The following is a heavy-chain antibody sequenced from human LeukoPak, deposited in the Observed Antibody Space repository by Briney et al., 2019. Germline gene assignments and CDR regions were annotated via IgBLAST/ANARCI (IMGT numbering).Heavy chain of an antibody. CDR1: GFTFSDHY. CDR3: ARVAYCGGDCYPFGAFDI. Sequence: GGSLRLSWAASGFTFSDHYMDWVRQAPGKGLEWVGRTRNKANSYTTEYAASVRGRFTISRDDSKNSLYLQMNSLKTEDTAVYYCARVAYCGGDCYPFGAFDIWGQGTMVTVSS. CDR2: TRNKANSYTT. V-gene: IGHV3-72*01. D-gene: IGHD2-21*02. J-gene: IGHJ3*02.